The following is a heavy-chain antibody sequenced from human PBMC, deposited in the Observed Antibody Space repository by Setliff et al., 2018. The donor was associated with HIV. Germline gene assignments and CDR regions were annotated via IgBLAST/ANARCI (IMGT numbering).Heavy chain of an antibody. J-gene: IGHJ6*02. CDR3: ARRGESTGSWFSSWYSYDMDV. D-gene: IGHD2-15*01. V-gene: IGHV4-39*01. CDR1: GASISNSRHY. CDR2: VDYSGST. Sequence: KTSETLSLTCTVSGASISNSRHYWGWIRQSPGKGLEWIGNVDYSGSTYYNPSLKSRVTVFVATSKNQFSLKMTSVTAADTAMYYCARRGESTGSWFSSWYSYDMDVWGQGTTVTVSS.